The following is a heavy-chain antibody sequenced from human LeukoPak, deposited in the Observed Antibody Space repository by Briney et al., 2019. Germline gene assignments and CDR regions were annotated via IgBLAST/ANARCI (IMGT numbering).Heavy chain of an antibody. V-gene: IGHV1-46*01. CDR1: GYTFTSYY. J-gene: IGHJ5*02. Sequence: ASVKVSCKASGYTFTSYYMHWVRQAPGQGLEWMGIINPSGGSTSYAQKFQGRVTMTRDTSTSTVYMELSSLRSEDTAVYYCARGYYGSGTPHSGMLFDPWGQGTLVTVSP. CDR2: INPSGGST. D-gene: IGHD3-10*01. CDR3: ARGYYGSGTPHSGMLFDP.